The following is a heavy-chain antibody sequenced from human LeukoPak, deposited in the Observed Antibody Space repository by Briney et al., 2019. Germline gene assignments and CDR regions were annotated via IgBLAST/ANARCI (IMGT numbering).Heavy chain of an antibody. CDR1: GFTFSSYS. V-gene: IGHV3-48*04. Sequence: PGGSLRLSCAASGFTFSSYSMSWIRQAPGKGLEWVSYISSSGSTIYYADSVKGRFTISRDNAKNSLYLQMNSLRAEDTAVYYCAGHHLLKWEPKYYFDYWGQGTLVTVSS. J-gene: IGHJ4*02. CDR3: AGHHLLKWEPKYYFDY. D-gene: IGHD1-26*01. CDR2: ISSSGSTI.